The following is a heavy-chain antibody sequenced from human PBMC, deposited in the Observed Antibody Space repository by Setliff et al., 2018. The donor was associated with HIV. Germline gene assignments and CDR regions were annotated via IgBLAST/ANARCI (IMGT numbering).Heavy chain of an antibody. CDR3: ARWAPPNHYFYYYMDV. Sequence: PGGSLRLSCAASGITVSSNYMSWVRQAPGKGLEWVSVIYSGGSTYYADSVKGRFTISRDNSKNTVYLQVNSLRAEDTAVYYCARWAPPNHYFYYYMDVWGKGTTVTVSS. J-gene: IGHJ6*03. CDR2: IYSGGST. V-gene: IGHV3-53*01. CDR1: GITVSSNY.